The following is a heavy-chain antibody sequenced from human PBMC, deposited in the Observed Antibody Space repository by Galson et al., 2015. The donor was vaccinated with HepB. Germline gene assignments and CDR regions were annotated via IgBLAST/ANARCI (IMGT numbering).Heavy chain of an antibody. CDR2: ISSSSSYI. J-gene: IGHJ4*02. D-gene: IGHD1-14*01. V-gene: IGHV3-21*01. CDR1: GFTFSSYW. Sequence: SLRLSCAASGFTFSSYWMHWVRQAPGKGLVWVSSISSSSSYIYYADSVKGRFTISRDNSKNTLYLQMNSLRAEDTAVYYCARAEPELPPPHYYSDYWGQGTLVTVSS. CDR3: ARAEPELPPPHYYSDY.